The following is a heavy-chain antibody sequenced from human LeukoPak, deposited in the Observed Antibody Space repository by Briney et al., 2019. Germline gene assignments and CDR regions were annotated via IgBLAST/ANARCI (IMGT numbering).Heavy chain of an antibody. J-gene: IGHJ5*02. D-gene: IGHD2/OR15-2a*01. CDR3: ARARLFNWFDP. Sequence: ASVKVSCKASGYTLTSYDINWVRQATGQGLEWMGWMNPNSGNTGYAQKFQGRVTMTRDTSISTAYMELSSLRSEDTAVYYCARARLFNWFDPWGQGTLVTVSS. CDR2: MNPNSGNT. V-gene: IGHV1-8*01. CDR1: GYTLTSYD.